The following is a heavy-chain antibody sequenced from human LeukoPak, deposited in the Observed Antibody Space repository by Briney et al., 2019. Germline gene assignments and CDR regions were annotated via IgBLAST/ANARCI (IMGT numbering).Heavy chain of an antibody. J-gene: IGHJ5*02. CDR2: ISAYNGNT. CDR3: ASHLRGYSYGSGFDP. V-gene: IGHV1-18*01. CDR1: GYTFTSYG. Sequence: GASVKVSCKASGYTFTSYGISWVRQAPGQGLEGMGWISAYNGNTNYAQKFQGRVTITADESTSTAYMELSSLRSEDTAVYYCASHLRGYSYGSGFDPWGQGTLVTVSS. D-gene: IGHD5-18*01.